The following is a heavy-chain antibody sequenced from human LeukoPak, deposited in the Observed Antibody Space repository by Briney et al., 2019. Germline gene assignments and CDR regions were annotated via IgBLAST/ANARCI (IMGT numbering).Heavy chain of an antibody. V-gene: IGHV3-74*01. J-gene: IGHJ5*02. CDR3: ARGGSGNYYTT. CDR2: IIGDGSST. CDR1: GFTFSSYA. Sequence: GGSLRLSCAASGFTFSSYAMSWVRQAPGKGLLWVSRIIGDGSSTSYAESVKGRFTISRDNAKNTLYLQMNSLRAEDTAVHYCARGGSGNYYTTWGQGTPVTVSS. D-gene: IGHD3-3*01.